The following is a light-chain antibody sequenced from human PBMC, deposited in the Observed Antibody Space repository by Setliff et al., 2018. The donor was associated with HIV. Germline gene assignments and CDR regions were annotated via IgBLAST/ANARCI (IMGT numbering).Light chain of an antibody. CDR1: SSNIGAHYD. CDR3: QSYDSSLSGYV. J-gene: IGLJ1*01. Sequence: QSVLTQPPSVSGAPGQRVTISCTGSSSNIGAHYDVHWYQQLPGTAPKPLIYGNNNRPSGVPDRFSGSKSGTSASLAITGLQAEDEADYYCQSYDSSLSGYVFGTGTKVTVL. CDR2: GNN. V-gene: IGLV1-40*01.